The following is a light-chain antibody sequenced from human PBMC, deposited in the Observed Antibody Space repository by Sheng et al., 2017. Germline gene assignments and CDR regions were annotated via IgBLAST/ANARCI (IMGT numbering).Light chain of an antibody. V-gene: IGKV3-11*01. CDR1: RSVIRY. J-gene: IGKJ2*01. CDR3: QKYNSAPYT. Sequence: EIVLTQSPATLSLSPGQRATLSCRASRSVIRYLAWYQHKPGQAPRLLIYDASTLQSGVPSRFRGSGSGTDFTLTIGSLQPEDVATYYCQKYNSAPYTFGQGTKLEIK. CDR2: DAS.